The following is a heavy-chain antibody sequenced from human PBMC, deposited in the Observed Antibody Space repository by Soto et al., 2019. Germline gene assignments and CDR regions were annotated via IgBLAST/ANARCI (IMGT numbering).Heavy chain of an antibody. CDR2: IYWDDDK. CDR1: GFSLSRSGVG. D-gene: IGHD5-12*01. Sequence: QITLKESGPTLVKPTQTLTLTCTISGFSLSRSGVGVGWIRQPPGKAPEWLALIYWDDDKRSSPSLNRRLTITKDTSKDPVVLTMTNVDPVDTATYYCAHRSGYFRALDIWGQGTMVTVSS. V-gene: IGHV2-5*02. CDR3: AHRSGYFRALDI. J-gene: IGHJ3*02.